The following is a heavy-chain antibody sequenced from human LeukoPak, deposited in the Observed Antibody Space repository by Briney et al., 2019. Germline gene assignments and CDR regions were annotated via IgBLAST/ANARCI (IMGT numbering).Heavy chain of an antibody. D-gene: IGHD4-23*01. V-gene: IGHV1-8*01. Sequence: ASVKVSCKASGYTFTSYDINWVRQATGHRLEWMGWMNPNSGNTGYAQKFQGRVTMTRNTSISTAYMELSSLRSEDTAVYYCASSRSYGGNSALDYWGQGTLVTVSS. J-gene: IGHJ4*02. CDR2: MNPNSGNT. CDR1: GYTFTSYD. CDR3: ASSRSYGGNSALDY.